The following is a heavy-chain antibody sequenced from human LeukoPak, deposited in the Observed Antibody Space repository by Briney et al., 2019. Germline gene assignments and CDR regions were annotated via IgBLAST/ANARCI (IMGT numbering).Heavy chain of an antibody. J-gene: IGHJ4*02. CDR3: ATHPGGGMYYFDY. CDR2: IYSGGNT. CDR1: GFTVSDNY. D-gene: IGHD3-16*01. V-gene: IGHV3-66*02. Sequence: GGSLRLSCAASGFTVSDNYMSWVRQAPGKGLEWVSVIYSGGNTYYADSVKGRFTISRDNSKNTLYLQMNSLRVEDTAVYYCATHPGGGMYYFDYWGQGTLVTVS.